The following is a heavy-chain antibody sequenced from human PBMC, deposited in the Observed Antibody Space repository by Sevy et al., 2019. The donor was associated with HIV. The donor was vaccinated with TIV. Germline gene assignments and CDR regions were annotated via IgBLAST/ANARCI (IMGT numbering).Heavy chain of an antibody. V-gene: IGHV1-8*01. CDR1: GYTFTSYD. D-gene: IGHD3-3*01. Sequence: ASVKVSCKASGYTFTSYDINWVRQATGQGLEWMGWTNPNSGNTGYAQKFQGRVTMTRNTSISTAYMELSSLRSEDTAVYYCAREYYDFWSGYFRYYYYGMDVWGHGTTVTVSS. CDR3: AREYYDFWSGYFRYYYYGMDV. CDR2: TNPNSGNT. J-gene: IGHJ6*02.